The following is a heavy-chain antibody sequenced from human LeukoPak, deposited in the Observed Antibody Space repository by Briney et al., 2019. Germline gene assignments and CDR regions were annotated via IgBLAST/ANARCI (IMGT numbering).Heavy chain of an antibody. CDR3: ARVEGPSSSWYEGFDP. CDR2: INHSGST. CDR1: GGSFSGYY. V-gene: IGHV4-34*01. J-gene: IGHJ5*02. D-gene: IGHD6-13*01. Sequence: PSETLSLTCAVYGGSFSGYYWSWIRQPPGKGLEWIGEINHSGSTNYNPSLKSRVTISVDTSKNQLSLKLSSVTAADTAVYYCARVEGPSSSWYEGFDPWGQGTLVTVSS.